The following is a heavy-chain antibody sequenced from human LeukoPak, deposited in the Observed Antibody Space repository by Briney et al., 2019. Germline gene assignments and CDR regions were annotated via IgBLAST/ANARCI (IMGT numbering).Heavy chain of an antibody. D-gene: IGHD3-10*01. CDR1: GYTFTSYD. CDR2: MNPNSGNT. J-gene: IGHJ6*02. CDR3: ARGLWFGSASGMDV. V-gene: IGHV1-8*01. Sequence: ASVKVSCKASGYTFTSYDINWVRQATGQWLEWMGWMNPNSGNTGYAQKFQGRVTMTRNTSVSTAYMELSSLRSEDTAVYYCARGLWFGSASGMDVWGQGTTVTVSS.